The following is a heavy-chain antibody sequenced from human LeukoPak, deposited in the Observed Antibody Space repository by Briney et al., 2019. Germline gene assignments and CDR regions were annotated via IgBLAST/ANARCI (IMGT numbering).Heavy chain of an antibody. CDR2: INPSGGST. J-gene: IGHJ6*02. V-gene: IGHV1-46*01. D-gene: IGHD2-2*01. Sequence: ASVKVSCKASGYTFTSYYMHWVRQAPGQGLEWMGIINPSGGSTSYAQKFQGRVTMTRDTSTSTVYMELSGLRSEDTAVYYCARGAGVVPALYYYYYGMDVWGQGTTVTVSS. CDR3: ARGAGVVPALYYYYYGMDV. CDR1: GYTFTSYY.